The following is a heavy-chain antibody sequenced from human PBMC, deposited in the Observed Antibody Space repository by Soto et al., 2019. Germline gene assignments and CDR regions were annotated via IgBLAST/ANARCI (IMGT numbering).Heavy chain of an antibody. D-gene: IGHD6-13*01. CDR2: ISSNSAYI. J-gene: IGHJ5*02. Sequence: EVQLVESGGGLFKPGGSRRLSFEASGFTFRSFTMNWVRQAQGKGLEWVSTISSNSAYIYYTDALRGRFTISRDNAKNSLHLQMNSLRAEDTAVYYCTRDASRDSSARGWFDPWGPGTLVTVSS. CDR3: TRDASRDSSARGWFDP. V-gene: IGHV3-21*02. CDR1: GFTFRSFT.